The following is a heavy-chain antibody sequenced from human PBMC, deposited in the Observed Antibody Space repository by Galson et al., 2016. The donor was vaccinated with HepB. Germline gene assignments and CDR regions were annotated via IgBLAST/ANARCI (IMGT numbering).Heavy chain of an antibody. CDR3: ARDSGWFDP. CDR2: IIPMFDTA. CDR1: GGTFSSYS. V-gene: IGHV1-69*06. D-gene: IGHD3-10*01. J-gene: IGHJ5*02. Sequence: SVKVSCKASGGTFSSYSVSWVRQAPGQGLEWMGGIIPMFDTANYAQNFQGRVTITADKSTTTAYMELSSLRSEDTAVYYCARDSGWFDPWGQGTLVTVSS.